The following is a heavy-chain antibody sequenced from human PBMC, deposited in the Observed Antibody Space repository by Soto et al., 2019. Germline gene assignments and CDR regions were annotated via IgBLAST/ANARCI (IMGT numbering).Heavy chain of an antibody. CDR2: ISGSGRST. J-gene: IGHJ4*02. Sequence: EVQLLESGGGSVQPGGSLRLSCSASGFTFSNYAMSWVRQAPGKGLEWVASISGSGRSTNYADSVKVRFTISRDNSKNTLAVQMSSLRAEDTAVYYCARDGGNICSGGSCYFQAPDYWGQGTLVTVSP. CDR3: ARDGGNICSGGSCYFQAPDY. D-gene: IGHD2-15*01. V-gene: IGHV3-23*01. CDR1: GFTFSNYA.